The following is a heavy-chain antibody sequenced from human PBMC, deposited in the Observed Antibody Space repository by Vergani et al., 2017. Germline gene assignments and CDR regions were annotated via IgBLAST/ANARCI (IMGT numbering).Heavy chain of an antibody. D-gene: IGHD6-19*01. Sequence: QVQLQESGPGLVKPSQTLSLTCTVSGGSISSGSYYWSWIRQPAGKGLEWIGRIYTSGSTNYNPSLKSRVTISVDTSKNQFSLKLSSVTAADTAVYYCARDGSSGWGFLDYWGQGTLVTVSS. CDR3: ARDGSSGWGFLDY. J-gene: IGHJ4*02. V-gene: IGHV4-61*02. CDR2: IYTSGST. CDR1: GGSISSGSYY.